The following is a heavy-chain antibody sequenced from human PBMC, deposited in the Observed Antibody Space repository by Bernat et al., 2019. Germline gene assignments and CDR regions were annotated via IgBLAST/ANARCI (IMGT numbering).Heavy chain of an antibody. CDR3: ARVIPMGDSGYDYYGMDV. J-gene: IGHJ6*02. Sequence: QVQLQESGPGLVKPSQTLSLTCTVSGGSINSGDYYWSWIRQPPGKGLEWIGYIYYTGSAYYNPSLKSRLTISLDTSKKQFSLKLSSVTAADTAVYYCARVIPMGDSGYDYYGMDVWGQGTTVTVSS. V-gene: IGHV4-30-4*01. D-gene: IGHD2-21*02. CDR2: IYYTGSA. CDR1: GGSINSGDYY.